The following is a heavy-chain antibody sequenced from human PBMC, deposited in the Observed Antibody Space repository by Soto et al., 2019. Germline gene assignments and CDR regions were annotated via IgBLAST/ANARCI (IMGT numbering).Heavy chain of an antibody. CDR1: GFTFSSYG. CDR3: ARDKHSSGWFRPGTFAY. J-gene: IGHJ4*02. V-gene: IGHV3-33*01. CDR2: IWYDGSNK. D-gene: IGHD6-19*01. Sequence: PGGSLRLSCAASGFTFSSYGMHWVRQAPGKGLEWVAVIWYDGSNKYYADSVKGRFTISRDNSKNTLYLQMNSLRAEDTAVYYCARDKHSSGWFRPGTFAYWGQGTLVTVAS.